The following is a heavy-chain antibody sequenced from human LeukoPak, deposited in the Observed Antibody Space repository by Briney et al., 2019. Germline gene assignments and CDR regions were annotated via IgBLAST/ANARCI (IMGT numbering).Heavy chain of an antibody. D-gene: IGHD3-10*01. Sequence: ASVKVSCKASGYTFTSYYLHWVRQAPGQGLEWMGVINPRGGSTSYAQKFQGRVTMTRDTSTSTVYMELSSLRSDDTAVYYCARESSSIGRAFDIWGQGTMVTVSS. V-gene: IGHV1-46*01. CDR1: GYTFTSYY. CDR2: INPRGGST. J-gene: IGHJ3*02. CDR3: ARESSSIGRAFDI.